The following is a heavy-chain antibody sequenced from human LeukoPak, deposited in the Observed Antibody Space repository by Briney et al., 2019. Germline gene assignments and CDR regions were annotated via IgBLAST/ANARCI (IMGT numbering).Heavy chain of an antibody. V-gene: IGHV1-58*02. CDR2: ILVGSGNT. D-gene: IGHD2-2*01. J-gene: IGHJ5*02. Sequence: GTSVKVSCKASGFTFTSSAMQWVRQARGQRLEWIGWILVGSGNTNYAQKFQERVTITRDMSTSTAYMELSSLRSEDTAVYYCAADVTWELYQLPNWFDPWGQGTLVTVSS. CDR3: AADVTWELYQLPNWFDP. CDR1: GFTFTSSA.